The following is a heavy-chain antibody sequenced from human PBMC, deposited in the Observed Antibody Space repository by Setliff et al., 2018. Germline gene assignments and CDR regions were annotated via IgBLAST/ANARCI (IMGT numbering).Heavy chain of an antibody. D-gene: IGHD2-15*01. CDR1: SGSISSWDYY. J-gene: IGHJ6*03. CDR2: IYYRGNT. CDR3: ARAPHGWSAYYYYYYMDV. V-gene: IGHV4-39*07. Sequence: PSETLSLTCTASSGSISSWDYYWGWIRQPPGKGLEWTGTIYYRGNTYYNPSLKSRVTISLGTSMNQFSLTVSSVTAADPAVYYCARAPHGWSAYYYYYYMDVWGKGTTVTVSS.